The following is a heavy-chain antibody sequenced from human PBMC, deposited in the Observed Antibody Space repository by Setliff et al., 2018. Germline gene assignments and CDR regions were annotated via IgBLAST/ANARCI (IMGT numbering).Heavy chain of an antibody. V-gene: IGHV1-2*02. CDR1: GYTFRSYG. CDR3: VREGVDSRSSTDYRYYMDV. J-gene: IGHJ6*03. CDR2: INPNSGGT. D-gene: IGHD3-22*01. Sequence: ASVKVSCKASGYTFRSYGINWVRQAPGQGLEWMGWINPNSGGTNYAQKFQGRVTMTRDTSISTAYMELSSLRSDDTAVYYCVREGVDSRSSTDYRYYMDVWGKGTTVTVS.